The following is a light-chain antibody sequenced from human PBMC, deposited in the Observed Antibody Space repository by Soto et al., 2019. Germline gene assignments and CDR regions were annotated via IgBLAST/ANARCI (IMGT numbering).Light chain of an antibody. CDR2: EVS. CDR1: SSDVGGYNY. J-gene: IGLJ1*01. Sequence: QSALTQPASVSGSPGQSITISCTGISSDVGGYNYVSWYKQHPGKAPKLMIYEVSNRPSGVSNRFSGSKSGNTASLTISGLQAEDEADYYCSSYTSSSTTYVFGTGTKVTVL. CDR3: SSYTSSSTTYV. V-gene: IGLV2-14*01.